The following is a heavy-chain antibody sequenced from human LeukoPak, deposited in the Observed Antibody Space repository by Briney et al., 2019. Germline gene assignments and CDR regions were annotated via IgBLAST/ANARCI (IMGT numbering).Heavy chain of an antibody. Sequence: PGGSLRLSCAASGFTFSSYAMSWVRQAPGKGLEWVSAISGSGGSTYYADSVKGRFTLSRDNSKNTLYLQMNSLRAEDTAVYYCAKDYYDSSGYYYWSPRIDAFDIWGQGTMVTVSS. CDR3: AKDYYDSSGYYYWSPRIDAFDI. D-gene: IGHD3-22*01. J-gene: IGHJ3*02. CDR2: ISGSGGST. CDR1: GFTFSSYA. V-gene: IGHV3-23*01.